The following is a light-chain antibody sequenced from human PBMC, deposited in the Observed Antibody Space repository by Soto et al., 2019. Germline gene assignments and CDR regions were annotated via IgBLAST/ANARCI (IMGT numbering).Light chain of an antibody. CDR3: QKYNEWPLT. Sequence: VMTQSPDSLAVSLGERATINCKSSQSVLSKNKNYLAWCQQRPGQAPRLLIYGASTRATGIPARFSGSGSGTEFTLTISSLQSEDFAVYYCQKYNEWPLTFGGGTKVDIK. CDR2: GAS. V-gene: IGKV3-15*01. J-gene: IGKJ4*01. CDR1: QSVLSKNKNY.